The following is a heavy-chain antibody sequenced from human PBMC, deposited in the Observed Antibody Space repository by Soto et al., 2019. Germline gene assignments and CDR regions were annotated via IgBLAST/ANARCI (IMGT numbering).Heavy chain of an antibody. V-gene: IGHV3-23*01. D-gene: IGHD3-9*01. CDR3: AKVSRRLGPRGDRDY. CDR1: GFTFSSYA. Sequence: EVQLLESGGGLVQPGGSLRLSCAASGFTFSSYAMSWVRQAPGKGLEWVSAISGSGGSTYYADSVKGRFTISRDNSKNPLYLQMNRLRAEDTAVYYCAKVSRRLGPRGDRDYWGQGTLVTVSS. CDR2: ISGSGGST. J-gene: IGHJ4*02.